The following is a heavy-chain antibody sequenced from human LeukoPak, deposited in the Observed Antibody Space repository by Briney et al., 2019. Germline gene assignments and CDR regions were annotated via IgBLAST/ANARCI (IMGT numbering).Heavy chain of an antibody. J-gene: IGHJ5*02. Sequence: SVKVSCKASGGTFSSYAISWVRQAPGQGLEWMGGIIPIFGTANYAQKFQGRVTITTDESTSAAYMELSSLRSEDTAVYYCARLTSSIAAPVDWFDPWGQGTLVTVSS. CDR2: IIPIFGTA. CDR3: ARLTSSIAAPVDWFDP. CDR1: GGTFSSYA. V-gene: IGHV1-69*05. D-gene: IGHD6-6*01.